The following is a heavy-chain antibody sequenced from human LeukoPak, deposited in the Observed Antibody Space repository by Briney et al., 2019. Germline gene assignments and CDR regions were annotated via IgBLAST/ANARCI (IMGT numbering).Heavy chain of an antibody. CDR3: ARGRQQLVQLRSYYGMDV. CDR2: INHSGST. D-gene: IGHD6-13*01. J-gene: IGHJ6*04. CDR1: GGSFSGYY. Sequence: SETLSLTCAVYGGSFSGYYWSWIRQPPGKGLEWIGEINHSGSTNYNPSLKSRATISVDTSKNQFSLKLSSVTAADTAVYYCARGRQQLVQLRSYYGMDVWGKGTTVTVSS. V-gene: IGHV4-34*01.